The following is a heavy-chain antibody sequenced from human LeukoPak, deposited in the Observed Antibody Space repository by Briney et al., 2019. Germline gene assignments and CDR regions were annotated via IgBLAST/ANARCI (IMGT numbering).Heavy chain of an antibody. D-gene: IGHD5-24*01. CDR3: ARKDGDY. J-gene: IGHJ4*02. V-gene: IGHV4-59*01. Sequence: PSETLSLTCTVSGASISSYHWSWIRQPPGKGLEWIGYMYNSGNTNYNPSLKSRVTMPLDTSKNQFSLKLSSVTAADTAIYYCARKDGDYWGQGTLVIVSS. CDR2: MYNSGNT. CDR1: GASISSYH.